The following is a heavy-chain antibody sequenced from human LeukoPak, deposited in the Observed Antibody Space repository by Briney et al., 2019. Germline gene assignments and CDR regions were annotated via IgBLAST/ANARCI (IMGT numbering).Heavy chain of an antibody. CDR1: GYTFTSYG. J-gene: IGHJ5*02. Sequence: VASVKVSCKASGYTFTSYGISWVRQAPGQGLEWMGWISAYNGNTNYAQKLQGRVTMTTDTSTSTAYMELRSLRSDDTAVYYCAIDRENNYCDSSVVFDPWGQGTLVTVSS. CDR2: ISAYNGNT. V-gene: IGHV1-18*01. D-gene: IGHD3-22*01. CDR3: AIDRENNYCDSSVVFDP.